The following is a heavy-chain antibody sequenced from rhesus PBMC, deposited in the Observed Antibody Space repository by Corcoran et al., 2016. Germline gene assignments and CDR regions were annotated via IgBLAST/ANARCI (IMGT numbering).Heavy chain of an antibody. CDR2: VYGNSANT. D-gene: IGHD1-38*01. CDR1: GGSISSYYN. CDR3: ARQGYTNHLGGLDS. V-gene: IGHV4-143*01. Sequence: QVQLQEAGPGLVKPSETLSLTCTVSGGSISSYYNWNCIRQPPGKGLERIGGVYGNSANTNYNPSLKSRVTISKDTSNNQFSLRLTSVTAADTAVYYCARQGYTNHLGGLDSWGQGVVVTVSS. J-gene: IGHJ6*01.